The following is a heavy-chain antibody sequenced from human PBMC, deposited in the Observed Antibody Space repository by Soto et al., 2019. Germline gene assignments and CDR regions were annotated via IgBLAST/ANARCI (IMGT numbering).Heavy chain of an antibody. CDR3: ARGPHSYYDFWRGNYYYYGMDV. V-gene: IGHV4-31*03. J-gene: IGHJ6*02. CDR1: GGSISSGGYY. D-gene: IGHD3-3*01. CDR2: IYYSGST. Sequence: QVQLQESGPGLVKPSQTLSLTCTVSGGSISSGGYYWSWIRQHPGKGLEWIGYIYYSGSTYYNPSLKSRVTISVDTSKNQFSLKLSSVTAADTAVYYCARGPHSYYDFWRGNYYYYGMDVWGQGTTVTVSS.